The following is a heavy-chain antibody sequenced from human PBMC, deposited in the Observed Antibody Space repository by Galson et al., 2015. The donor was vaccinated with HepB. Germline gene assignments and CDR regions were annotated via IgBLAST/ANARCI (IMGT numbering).Heavy chain of an antibody. V-gene: IGHV3-30-3*01. J-gene: IGHJ6*02. Sequence: SLRLSCAASGFTFSSYAMHWVRQAPGKGLEWVAVISYDGSNKYYADSVKGRFTISRDNSKNTLYLQMNSLRAEDTAVYYCARSRRIAVAGMDVWGQGTTVTVSS. CDR1: GFTFSSYA. CDR3: ARSRRIAVAGMDV. CDR2: ISYDGSNK. D-gene: IGHD6-19*01.